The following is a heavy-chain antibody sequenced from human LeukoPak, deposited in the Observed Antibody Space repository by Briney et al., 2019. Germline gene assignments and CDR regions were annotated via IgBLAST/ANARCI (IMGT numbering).Heavy chain of an antibody. V-gene: IGHV3-23*01. Sequence: GGSLRLSCAASGFTFSSYVMSGVRQAPGKGLEWVSAISGSGGRTYYADSVKGRFTISRDKSKNTLYLQMNSLRAEDTAVYYCAKNPGGYDYRFDYWGQGTLVIVSS. CDR3: AKNPGGYDYRFDY. CDR2: ISGSGGRT. CDR1: GFTFSSYV. D-gene: IGHD5-12*01. J-gene: IGHJ4*02.